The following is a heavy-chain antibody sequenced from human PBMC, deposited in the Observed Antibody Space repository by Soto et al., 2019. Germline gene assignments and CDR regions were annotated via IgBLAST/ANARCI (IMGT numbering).Heavy chain of an antibody. CDR3: ARHSSGWFRMDYFDY. V-gene: IGHV1-69*13. D-gene: IGHD6-19*01. CDR2: IIPIFGTA. Sequence: SVKVSCKASGGTFSSYAISWVRQAPGQGLEWMGGIIPIFGTANYAQKFQGRVTITADESTSTAYMELSSLRSEDMAVYYCARHSSGWFRMDYFDYWGQGTLVTVSS. CDR1: GGTFSSYA. J-gene: IGHJ4*02.